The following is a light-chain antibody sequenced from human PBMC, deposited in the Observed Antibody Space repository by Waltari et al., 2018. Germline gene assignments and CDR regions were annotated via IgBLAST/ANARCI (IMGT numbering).Light chain of an antibody. CDR1: QSVSSSY. Sequence: EIVSMQSHGPPTLSPGERATLSCRASQSVSSSYLAWYQQKPGQAPRLLIYGASSRATGIPDRFSGSGSGTDFTLTISRLEPEDFAVYYCQQYGSSPMTFGQGTKVEIK. CDR2: GAS. J-gene: IGKJ1*01. V-gene: IGKV3-20*01. CDR3: QQYGSSPMT.